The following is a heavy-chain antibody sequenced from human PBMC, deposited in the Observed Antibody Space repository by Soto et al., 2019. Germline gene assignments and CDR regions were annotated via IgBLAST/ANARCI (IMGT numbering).Heavy chain of an antibody. J-gene: IGHJ4*02. V-gene: IGHV3-7*01. CDR1: GFTFSSDW. CDR3: AGRSTSFEF. Sequence: GGSLRLSCAASGFTFSSDWMSWVRQAPGKGLEWLANIWRDGSEKHYVDSVKGRFTISRDNAKNSLFLQMNSLRAEDMAVYYRAGRSTSFEFWGLRTLVTVSS. D-gene: IGHD2-2*01. CDR2: IWRDGSEK.